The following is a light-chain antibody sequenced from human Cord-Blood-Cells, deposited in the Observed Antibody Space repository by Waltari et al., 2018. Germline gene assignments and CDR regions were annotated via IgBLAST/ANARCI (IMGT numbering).Light chain of an antibody. CDR2: GAS. CDR1: QSVSSN. CDR3: QQYNTWPPRYT. J-gene: IGKJ2*01. Sequence: EIVMTQSPATLSVSPGERATLYCRASQSVSSNLAWYQQKPGHSPRLLIYGASTRATGIPARFSGSGSGTEFTLTISSLQSEYFAVYYCQQYNTWPPRYTFGQGTKLEIK. V-gene: IGKV3-15*01.